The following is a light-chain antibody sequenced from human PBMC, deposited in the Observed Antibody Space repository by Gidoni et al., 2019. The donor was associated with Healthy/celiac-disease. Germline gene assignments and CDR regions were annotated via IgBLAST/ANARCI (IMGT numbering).Light chain of an antibody. CDR1: QSVSSSY. Sequence: EIELTQSPGTLSLSPGERATLSCRASQSVSSSYLTWYQQKPGQAPRLLIYGASRRATGIPDRCSGSASGTVFTLTISRLDPEDFAVYYCQQYGSSFTFGPGTKVDIK. CDR3: QQYGSSFT. J-gene: IGKJ3*01. V-gene: IGKV3-20*01. CDR2: GAS.